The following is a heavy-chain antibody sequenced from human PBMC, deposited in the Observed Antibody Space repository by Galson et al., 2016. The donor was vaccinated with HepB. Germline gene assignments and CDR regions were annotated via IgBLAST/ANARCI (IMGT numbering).Heavy chain of an antibody. Sequence: SLRLSCAASGFTFRNYGMTWVRQAPGKGLEVVSSISRSGDSTNYADSVKGRFTISRDNSKNTLSLQMNSLTADDTAIYYCVQGSTAPAVWGKGTTVTVPP. J-gene: IGHJ6*04. CDR2: ISRSGDST. CDR3: VQGSTAPAV. CDR1: GFTFRNYG. V-gene: IGHV3-23*01. D-gene: IGHD2-2*01.